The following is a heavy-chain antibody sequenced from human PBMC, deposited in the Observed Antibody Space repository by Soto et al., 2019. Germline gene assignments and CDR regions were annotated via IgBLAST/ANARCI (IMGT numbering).Heavy chain of an antibody. CDR2: IAYDASKK. J-gene: IGHJ1*01. D-gene: IGHD2-15*01. Sequence: QVQLVESGGGVVQPGRSLRLSCAASGFSFSYYAMHWVRQAPGKGLEWVAVIAYDASKKYYADSVKGRFTISRDNSKNTLYLQMNSLRDEDTAVYYCASPYCSGGRCYLTDYFQHWGQGTLVTVSS. CDR3: ASPYCSGGRCYLTDYFQH. CDR1: GFSFSYYA. V-gene: IGHV3-30*03.